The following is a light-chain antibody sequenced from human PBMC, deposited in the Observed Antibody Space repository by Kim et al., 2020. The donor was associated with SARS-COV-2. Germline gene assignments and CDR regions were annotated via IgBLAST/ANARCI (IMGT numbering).Light chain of an antibody. CDR1: SLRSYY. CDR3: NSRDSNNNVL. V-gene: IGLV3-19*01. J-gene: IGLJ2*01. CDR2: GKN. Sequence: SSELTQDPAVSVALGQTVRITCQGDSLRSYYATWYQQKPGQAPILVIYGKNNRPSGIPDRFSGSSSGYTASLTITGTQAGDEADYYCNSRDSNNNVLFGG.